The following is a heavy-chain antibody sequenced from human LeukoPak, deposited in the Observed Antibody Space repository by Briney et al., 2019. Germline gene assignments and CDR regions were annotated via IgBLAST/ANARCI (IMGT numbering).Heavy chain of an antibody. CDR1: GFTFSSYA. CDR2: ISVGGGST. V-gene: IGHV3-23*01. Sequence: VRSLRLSCAASGFTFSSYAMSWVRQAPGKGLEWVSAISVGGGSTYYADSVKGRFTISRDNSKNTLYLQMNSLRAEDTAVYYCAKGSRKIGIFGVVIRNWFDPWGQGTLVSVSS. CDR3: AKGSRKIGIFGVVIRNWFDP. D-gene: IGHD3-3*01. J-gene: IGHJ5*02.